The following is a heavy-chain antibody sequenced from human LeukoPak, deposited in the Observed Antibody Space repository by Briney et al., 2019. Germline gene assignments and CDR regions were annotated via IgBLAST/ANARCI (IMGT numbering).Heavy chain of an antibody. CDR2: IYYSGST. CDR3: ARATMILASRWFDP. Sequence: SETLSLTCTVSGGSISSSSYYWGWLRPPPGKGLEWSEIIYYSGSTYYNPSLKSRVTISVDTSKNQFSLKLSSVTAADTAVYYCARATMILASRWFDPGGQGTLVTVSS. CDR1: GGSISSSSYY. J-gene: IGHJ5*02. V-gene: IGHV4-39*07. D-gene: IGHD3-22*01.